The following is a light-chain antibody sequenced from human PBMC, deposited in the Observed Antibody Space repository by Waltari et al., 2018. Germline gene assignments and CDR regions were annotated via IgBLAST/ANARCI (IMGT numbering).Light chain of an antibody. J-gene: IGKJ2*01. V-gene: IGKV3-20*01. CDR1: QSVTSNY. CDR2: AAS. CDR3: QQHGTSPYT. Sequence: ETSTLSCRASQSVTSNYLAWYQQKPGQAPSLLIYAASSRATGVPDRISGSGSGTDFILTLSRLEPEDFAVYYCQQHGTSPYTFGQGTKLQIK.